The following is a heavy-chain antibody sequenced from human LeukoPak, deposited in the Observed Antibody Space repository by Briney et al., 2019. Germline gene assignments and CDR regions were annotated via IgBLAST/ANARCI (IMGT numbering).Heavy chain of an antibody. Sequence: ASAKVSCKASGYTFTGHYMHWVRQAPGQGLEWMGWINPNSGGTNYAQKFQGRVTMTRDTSISTAYMELSSLISNDTAVYYCARAVTTYYFDYWGQGTLVTVSS. CDR1: GYTFTGHY. CDR3: ARAVTTYYFDY. V-gene: IGHV1-2*02. CDR2: INPNSGGT. D-gene: IGHD2/OR15-2a*01. J-gene: IGHJ4*02.